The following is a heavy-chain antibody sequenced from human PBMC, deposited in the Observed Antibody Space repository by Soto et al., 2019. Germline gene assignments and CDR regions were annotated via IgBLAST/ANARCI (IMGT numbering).Heavy chain of an antibody. CDR1: GFIFSGSA. D-gene: IGHD1-26*01. CDR2: IRSKGNNYAT. Sequence: DVQLVESGGGLVQPGGSLKLSCAASGFIFSGSAIHWVRQASGKGLEWVARIRSKGNNYATAYAASVKGRFTISRDDSKKTAYLQLNSLKAEGTAIYYCARIYSDALDIWGQGTMVTVSS. CDR3: ARIYSDALDI. J-gene: IGHJ3*02. V-gene: IGHV3-73*02.